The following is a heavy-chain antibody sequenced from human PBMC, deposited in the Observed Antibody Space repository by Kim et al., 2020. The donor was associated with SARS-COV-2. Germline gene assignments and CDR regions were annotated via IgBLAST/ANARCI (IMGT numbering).Heavy chain of an antibody. Sequence: ASVKVSCKASGYTFTSYAMHWVRQAPGQRLEWMGWINAGNGNTKYSQKFQGRVTITRDTSASTAYMELSSLRSEDTAVYYCARYERVNYYYGMDVWGQGTTVTVSS. D-gene: IGHD3-3*01. J-gene: IGHJ6*02. CDR1: GYTFTSYA. V-gene: IGHV1-3*01. CDR2: INAGNGNT. CDR3: ARYERVNYYYGMDV.